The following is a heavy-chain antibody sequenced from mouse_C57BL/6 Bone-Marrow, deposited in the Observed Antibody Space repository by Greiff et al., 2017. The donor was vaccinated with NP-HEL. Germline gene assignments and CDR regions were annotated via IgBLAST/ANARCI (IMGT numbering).Heavy chain of an antibody. Sequence: EVMLVESGGGLVQSGRSLRLSCATSGFTFSDFYMEWVRQAPGKGLEWIAASRNKANDYTTEYSASVKGRFIVSRDTSQSILYLQMNALRAEDTAIYYCARDAEVATRYFDVWGTGTTVTVSS. CDR1: GFTFSDFY. CDR2: SRNKANDYTT. D-gene: IGHD1-1*01. CDR3: ARDAEVATRYFDV. J-gene: IGHJ1*03. V-gene: IGHV7-1*01.